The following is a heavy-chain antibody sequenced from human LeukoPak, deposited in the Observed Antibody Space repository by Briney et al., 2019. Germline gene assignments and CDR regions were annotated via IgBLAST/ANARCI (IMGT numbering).Heavy chain of an antibody. CDR3: ARTGDGTNYYNYYYMDV. V-gene: IGHV4-4*08. J-gene: IGHJ6*03. CDR2: VYFTGRT. CDR1: GGSISDSY. D-gene: IGHD1-14*01. Sequence: TSETLSLTCTVSGGSISDSYWSWIRQPPGKGLEWIGYVYFTGRTHYNPSLTSRVTISVDSFKKQVSLELRSVTAADTAVYFCARTGDGTNYYNYYYMDVWGKGTTITVSS.